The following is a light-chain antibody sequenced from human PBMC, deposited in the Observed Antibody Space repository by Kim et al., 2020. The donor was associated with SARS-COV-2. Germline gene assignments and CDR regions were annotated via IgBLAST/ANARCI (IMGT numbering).Light chain of an antibody. CDR1: QSLLHSNGYNY. Sequence: DIVMTQSPLSLPVTPGEPASISCRSSQSLLHSNGYNYLDWYLQKPGHSPQLLIYLGSNRASGVPDRFSGSASGTDFTLKISRVEAEDVGIYYCMQALQTPPTLGQGTKLEI. CDR2: LGS. CDR3: MQALQTPPT. J-gene: IGKJ2*01. V-gene: IGKV2-28*01.